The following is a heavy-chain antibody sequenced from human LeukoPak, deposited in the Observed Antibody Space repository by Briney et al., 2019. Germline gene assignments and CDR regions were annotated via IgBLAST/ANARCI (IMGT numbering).Heavy chain of an antibody. J-gene: IGHJ4*02. CDR2: INPSGGST. CDR1: GYTFTSYY. V-gene: IGHV1-46*01. CDR3: ARGGIVATMEYYFDY. Sequence: ASVKVSCKASGYTFTSYYMHWVRQAPGQGLEWMGIINPSGGSTSYAQKFQGRVTMTRDTPTSTVYMELSSLRSEDTAVYYCARGGIVATMEYYFDYWGQGTQVTVSS. D-gene: IGHD5-12*01.